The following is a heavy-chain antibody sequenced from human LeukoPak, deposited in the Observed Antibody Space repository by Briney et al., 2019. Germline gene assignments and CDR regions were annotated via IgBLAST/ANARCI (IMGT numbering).Heavy chain of an antibody. CDR1: GFTVSSYY. J-gene: IGHJ4*02. Sequence: GGSLRLSCAASGFTVSSYYMNWVRQAPGKELEWVSVIYTGGGRYYADSVRGRFTISRDTSKNMVLLQMNSLRVEDTAVYYCARGIDYWGRGTLVTVSS. V-gene: IGHV3-53*01. CDR3: ARGIDY. CDR2: IYTGGGR.